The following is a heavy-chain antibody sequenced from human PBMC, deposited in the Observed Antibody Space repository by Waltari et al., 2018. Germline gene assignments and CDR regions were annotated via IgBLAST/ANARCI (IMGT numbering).Heavy chain of an antibody. Sequence: EVQLVESGGGLVNPGGSLRLSCAASGFTFSDYSRTWVRQAPGSGLGWVSSIRSADYSLDADSMKGRFIIARDNAKNSLYLQMNGLSGEDTAVYYCARVIVYSDSPVCDFWGQGTLVIVSS. J-gene: IGHJ4*01. CDR1: GFTFSDYS. D-gene: IGHD2-21*01. V-gene: IGHV3-21*01. CDR2: IRSADYS. CDR3: ARVIVYSDSPVCDF.